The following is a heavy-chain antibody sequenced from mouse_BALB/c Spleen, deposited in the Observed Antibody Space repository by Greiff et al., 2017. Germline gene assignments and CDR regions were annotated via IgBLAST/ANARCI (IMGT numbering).Heavy chain of an antibody. J-gene: IGHJ2*01. Sequence: EESGPGLVKPSQSLSLTCSVTGYSITSGYYWNWIRQFPGNKLEWMGYISYDGSNNYNPSLKNRISITRDTSKNQFFLKLNSVTTEDTATYYCAREGVTYFDYWGQGTTLTVSS. CDR2: ISYDGSN. CDR3: AREGVTYFDY. D-gene: IGHD2-2*01. CDR1: GYSITSGYY. V-gene: IGHV3-6*02.